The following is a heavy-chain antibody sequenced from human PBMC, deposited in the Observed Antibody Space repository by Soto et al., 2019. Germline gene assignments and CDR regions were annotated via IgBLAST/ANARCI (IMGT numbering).Heavy chain of an antibody. CDR2: ISYDGSNK. CDR1: GFTFSSYA. D-gene: IGHD2-2*01. V-gene: IGHV3-30-3*01. J-gene: IGHJ4*02. Sequence: GGSLRLSCAASGFTFSSYAMHWVRQAPGKGLEWVAGISYDGSNKYYADSVKGRFTISRDNSKNTLYLQMNSLRAEDTAVYYCARGPSSLTRFDYWGQGTLVTAPQ. CDR3: ARGPSSLTRFDY.